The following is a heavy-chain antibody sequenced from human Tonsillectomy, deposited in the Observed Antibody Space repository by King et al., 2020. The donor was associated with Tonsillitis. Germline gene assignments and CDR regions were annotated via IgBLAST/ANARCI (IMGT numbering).Heavy chain of an antibody. CDR1: GFTFNDSA. CDR3: TLLGVEMPNAMVDY. D-gene: IGHD5-24*01. V-gene: IGHV3-73*01. J-gene: IGHJ4*02. CDR2: IRSKASNYAT. Sequence: VQLVESGGGLVQPGGSLKLSCAASGFTFNDSAIHWVRRASGKGLEWVGRIRSKASNYATGYAASVKGRFTISRDDSKNTAYLQLSSLKTEDTAVYYCTLLGVEMPNAMVDYWGPGTQVTVSS.